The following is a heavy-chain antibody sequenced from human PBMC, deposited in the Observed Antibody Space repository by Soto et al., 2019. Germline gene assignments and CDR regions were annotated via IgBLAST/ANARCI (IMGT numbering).Heavy chain of an antibody. D-gene: IGHD3-10*01. CDR2: IIPILGIA. Sequence: QVQLVQSGAEVKKPGSSVKVSCKASGGTFSSYTISWVRQAPGQGLEWMGRIIPILGIANYAQKFQGRVTITPDKSTSTDYMELSSLRSEDTAVYYCAREEYYYGSGAFVDYWGQGTLVTVSS. CDR1: GGTFSSYT. V-gene: IGHV1-69*08. CDR3: AREEYYYGSGAFVDY. J-gene: IGHJ4*02.